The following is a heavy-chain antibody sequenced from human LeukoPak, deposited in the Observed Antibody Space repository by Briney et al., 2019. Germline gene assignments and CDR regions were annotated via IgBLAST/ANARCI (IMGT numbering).Heavy chain of an antibody. Sequence: GGSLRLSCAASGFTFSSYAMHWVRQAPGKGLEWVAVISYDGSNKYYADSVKGRFTISRDNSKNTLYLQMNSLRAEDTAVYYCARASTAMVTYYYYYYMDVWGKGTTVTVSS. V-gene: IGHV3-30*04. CDR1: GFTFSSYA. CDR3: ARASTAMVTYYYYYYMDV. D-gene: IGHD5-18*01. CDR2: ISYDGSNK. J-gene: IGHJ6*03.